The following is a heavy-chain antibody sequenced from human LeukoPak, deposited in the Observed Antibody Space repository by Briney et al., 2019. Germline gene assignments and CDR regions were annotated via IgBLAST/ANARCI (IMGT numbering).Heavy chain of an antibody. V-gene: IGHV4-4*07. Sequence: SETLSLTCVVSGGSISSYYWSWMRQPDGKGLERIGRIYTSRSTNYKPFLKSRVTMSVVTSKNQFSLELSSVTAEDTAVYYCARARQQPAAGIQRYYFDYWGQGTLVTVSS. D-gene: IGHD6-13*01. J-gene: IGHJ4*02. CDR3: ARARQQPAAGIQRYYFDY. CDR1: GGSISSYY. CDR2: IYTSRST.